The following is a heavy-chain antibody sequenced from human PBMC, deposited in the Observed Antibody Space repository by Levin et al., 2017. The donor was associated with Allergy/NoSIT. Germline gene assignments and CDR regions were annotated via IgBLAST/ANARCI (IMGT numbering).Heavy chain of an antibody. V-gene: IGHV4-34*01. CDR1: GGSFSGYY. CDR3: ARGVRAAAGADLLDY. J-gene: IGHJ4*02. D-gene: IGHD6-13*01. Sequence: SETLSLTCAVYGGSFSGYYWSWIRQPPGKGLEWIGEINHSGSTNYNPSLKSRVTMSVDTSKNQFSLKLSSVTAADTAVYYCARGVRAAAGADLLDYWGQGTLVTVSS. CDR2: INHSGST.